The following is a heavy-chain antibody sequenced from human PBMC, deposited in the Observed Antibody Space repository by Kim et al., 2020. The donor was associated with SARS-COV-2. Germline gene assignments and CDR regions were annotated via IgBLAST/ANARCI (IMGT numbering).Heavy chain of an antibody. D-gene: IGHD1-26*01. CDR1: GFTFSSYW. J-gene: IGHJ4*02. CDR3: ARGYSGSYRIDY. CDR2: INSDGSST. V-gene: IGHV3-74*01. Sequence: GGSLRLSCAASGFTFSSYWMHWVRQAPGKGLVWVSRINSDGSSTSYADSVKGRFTISRDNAKNTLYLQMNSLRAEDTAVYYCARGYSGSYRIDYWGQGTLVTLSS.